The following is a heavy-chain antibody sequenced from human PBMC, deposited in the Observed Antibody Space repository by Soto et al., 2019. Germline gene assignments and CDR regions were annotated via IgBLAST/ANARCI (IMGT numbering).Heavy chain of an antibody. J-gene: IGHJ4*02. CDR1: VESITIYS. CDR3: ARGYFDTSGYYFEY. V-gene: IGHV1-3*02. Sequence: SVESITIYSLLRVRQAPGQRLEWMGWRNAGDGSTKYSQDFEGRVTITRDTSANIAYMELGSLRSEDMAVYYCARGYFDTSGYYFEYCGQGTLVTVSA. D-gene: IGHD3-22*01. CDR2: RNAGDGST.